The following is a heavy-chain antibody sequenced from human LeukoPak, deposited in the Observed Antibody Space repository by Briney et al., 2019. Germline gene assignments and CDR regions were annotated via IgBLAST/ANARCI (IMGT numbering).Heavy chain of an antibody. CDR3: AKWIPGSVIFSN. CDR1: GGSFSGYY. Sequence: PSETLSLTCAVYGGSFSGYYWSWIRQPPGKGLEWIGEINHSGSTNYNPSLKSRVTISVDTSKNQFSLKLSSVTAADTAVYYCAKWIPGSVIFSNWGQGALLTVSS. V-gene: IGHV4-34*01. D-gene: IGHD3-16*02. J-gene: IGHJ1*01. CDR2: INHSGST.